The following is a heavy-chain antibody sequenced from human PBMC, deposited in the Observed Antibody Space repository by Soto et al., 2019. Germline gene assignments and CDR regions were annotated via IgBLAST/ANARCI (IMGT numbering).Heavy chain of an antibody. J-gene: IGHJ6*03. CDR1: GGSVSSGSYY. CDR3: ARGIGNTIVVVPAAAMGGVGYYYMDV. CDR2: IYYSGST. D-gene: IGHD2-2*01. Sequence: SETLSLTCTVSGGSVSSGSYYWSWIRQPPGKGLEWIGYIYYSGSTNYNPSLKSRVTISVDTSKNQFSLKLSSVTAADTAVYYCARGIGNTIVVVPAAAMGGVGYYYMDVWGKGTTVTASS. V-gene: IGHV4-61*01.